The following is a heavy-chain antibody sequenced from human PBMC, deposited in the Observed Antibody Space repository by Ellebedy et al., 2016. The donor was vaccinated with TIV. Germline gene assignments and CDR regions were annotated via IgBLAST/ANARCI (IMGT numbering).Heavy chain of an antibody. V-gene: IGHV4-59*01. CDR2: IYYSGST. J-gene: IGHJ6*02. D-gene: IGHD2-2*01. CDR3: ARGNIVVVPAATNYYYYYYGMDV. CDR1: GGSISSYY. Sequence: MPSETLSLTCTVSGGSISSYYWSWIRQPPGKGLEWIGYIYYSGSTNYNPSLKSRVTISVDTSKNQFSLKLSSVTAADTAVYYCARGNIVVVPAATNYYYYYYGMDVWGQGTTATVSS.